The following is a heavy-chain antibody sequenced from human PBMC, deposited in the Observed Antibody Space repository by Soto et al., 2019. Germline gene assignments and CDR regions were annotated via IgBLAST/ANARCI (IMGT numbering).Heavy chain of an antibody. D-gene: IGHD1-26*01. CDR1: NYTFTTYT. V-gene: IGHV1-18*01. CDR3: ARMGFGLDH. J-gene: IGHJ4*02. Sequence: QVHLVQSGVEVKKPGASVNVSCKASNYTFTTYTITWVRQAPGQGLEWMGWINPYNGNTNYAQELQGRVTMTTDTSTSNVYMQLRRLRSDDTAVYYCARMGFGLDHWCQGTLVTVSS. CDR2: INPYNGNT.